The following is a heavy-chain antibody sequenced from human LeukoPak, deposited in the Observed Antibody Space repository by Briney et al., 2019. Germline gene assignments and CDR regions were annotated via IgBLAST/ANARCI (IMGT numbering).Heavy chain of an antibody. V-gene: IGHV3-23*01. CDR1: GFTFSSYA. CDR3: ANSLWSGITGNYYYYYMDV. J-gene: IGHJ6*03. D-gene: IGHD1-20*01. Sequence: PGGSLRLSCAASGFTFSSYAMSWVRQAPGKGLEWVSAISGSGGSTYYADSVKGRFTISRDTSKNTLYLQMNSLRAEDTAVYYCANSLWSGITGNYYYYYMDVWGKGTTVTVSS. CDR2: ISGSGGST.